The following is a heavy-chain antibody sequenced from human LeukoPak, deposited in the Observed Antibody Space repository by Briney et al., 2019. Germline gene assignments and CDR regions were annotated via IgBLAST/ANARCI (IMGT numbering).Heavy chain of an antibody. D-gene: IGHD1-1*01. CDR3: ASPKTGTTTEDDAFDI. CDR2: IYPGDSDT. CDR1: GYSFTSYW. Sequence: GESLKISCKGSGYSFTSYWIGWVRQMPGKGLEWMGIIYPGDSDTRYSPSFQGQVTISADKSISTAYLQWSSLKASDTAMYYCASPKTGTTTEDDAFDIWGQGTMVTASS. J-gene: IGHJ3*02. V-gene: IGHV5-51*01.